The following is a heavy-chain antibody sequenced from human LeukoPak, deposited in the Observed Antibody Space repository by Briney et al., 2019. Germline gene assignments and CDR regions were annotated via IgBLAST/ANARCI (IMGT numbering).Heavy chain of an antibody. CDR1: GFTFSSYA. CDR2: ITGSGGST. V-gene: IGHV3-23*01. Sequence: GGSLRLSCAASGFTFSSYAMSWVRQAPGKGLEWVSAITGSGGSTYYADSVKGRFTISRDNSKNTMYLQMNSLRAEDTAVYYCAKDVDFGGICDYWGQGTLVTVSS. CDR3: AKDVDFGGICDY. D-gene: IGHD3-3*01. J-gene: IGHJ4*02.